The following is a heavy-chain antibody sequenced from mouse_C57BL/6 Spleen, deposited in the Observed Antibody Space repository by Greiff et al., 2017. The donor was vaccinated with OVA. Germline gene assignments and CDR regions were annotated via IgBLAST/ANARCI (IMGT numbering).Heavy chain of an antibody. J-gene: IGHJ3*01. V-gene: IGHV1-55*01. D-gene: IGHD1-1*01. CDR2: IYPGSGST. Sequence: QVQLQQPGAELVKPGASVKMSCKASGYTFTSYWITWVKQRPGPGLAWIGDIYPGSGSTNYNEKFKSTATLTVDTSSSPAYMQLISLTSEDSAVYYCARSLYGSPWFAYWGQGTLVTVSA. CDR3: ARSLYGSPWFAY. CDR1: GYTFTSYW.